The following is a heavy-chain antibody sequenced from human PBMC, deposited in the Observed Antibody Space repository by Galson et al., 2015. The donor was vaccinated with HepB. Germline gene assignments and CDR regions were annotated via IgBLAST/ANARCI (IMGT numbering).Heavy chain of an antibody. J-gene: IGHJ4*02. CDR2: ISGSGGTT. CDR1: GFTFSSYA. V-gene: IGHV3-23*01. Sequence: SLRLSCAASGFTFSSYAMSWVRQAPGKGLEWVSAISGSGGTTYYADSVKGRFTISRDNSKNTLYLQMNSLRAEDTAVYYCATRITMVRVDHYWGQRTLVTVSS. CDR3: ATRITMVRVDHY. D-gene: IGHD3-10*01.